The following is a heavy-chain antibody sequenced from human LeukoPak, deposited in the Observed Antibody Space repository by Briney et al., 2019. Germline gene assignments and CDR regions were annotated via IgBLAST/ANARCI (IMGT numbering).Heavy chain of an antibody. CDR3: AKARGSVVAATLGDE. J-gene: IGHJ4*02. CDR1: GFTFDDYA. CDR2: ISWNSGSI. Sequence: GGSLRLSCAASGFTFDDYAMHWVRQAPGKGLEWVSGISWNSGSIGYADSVKGRFTISRDNAKNSLYLQMNSLRAEDTALYYCAKARGSVVAATLGDEWGQGTLVTVSS. D-gene: IGHD2-15*01. V-gene: IGHV3-9*01.